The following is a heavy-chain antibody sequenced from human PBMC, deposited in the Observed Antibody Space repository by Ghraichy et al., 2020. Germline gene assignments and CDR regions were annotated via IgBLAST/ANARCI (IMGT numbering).Heavy chain of an antibody. CDR2: IYSGGST. CDR1: GFTVSSNY. D-gene: IGHD3-22*01. CDR3: ARGPSLYYYDSSGYHHRGAFDI. V-gene: IGHV3-53*04. Sequence: GGSLRLSCAASGFTVSSNYMSWVRQAPGKGLEWVSVIYSGGSTYYADSVKGRFTISRHNSKNTLYLQMNSLRAEDTAVYYCARGPSLYYYDSSGYHHRGAFDIWGQGTMVTVSS. J-gene: IGHJ3*02.